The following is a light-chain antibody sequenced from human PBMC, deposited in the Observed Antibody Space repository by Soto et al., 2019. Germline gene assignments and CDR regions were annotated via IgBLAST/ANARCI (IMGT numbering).Light chain of an antibody. V-gene: IGKV3-20*01. CDR2: GAS. CDR1: QSVSSNY. J-gene: IGKJ1*01. CDR3: QQYISSPRT. Sequence: EILLTQSPGTLSLSPWEIATLSCRASQSVSSNYLAWYQQKPGQAPRLLIYGASSRATGIPDRFSGSGSGTDFTLTISRLEPEDFAVYYCQQYISSPRTFGQGTKWIS.